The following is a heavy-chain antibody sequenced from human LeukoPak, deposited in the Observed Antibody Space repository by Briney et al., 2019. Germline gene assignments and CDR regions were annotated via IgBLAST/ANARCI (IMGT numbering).Heavy chain of an antibody. D-gene: IGHD1-26*01. Sequence: GGSLRLTCAASGLTFSSNVMSWVRQAPGKGLEWVSAISGSDGSTYYADSVKGRFTISRDNSKNTLYLQMNSLRAEDTAVYYCATDRGRWGQGTLVTVSS. CDR1: GLTFSSNV. CDR2: ISGSDGST. V-gene: IGHV3-23*01. CDR3: ATDRGR. J-gene: IGHJ4*02.